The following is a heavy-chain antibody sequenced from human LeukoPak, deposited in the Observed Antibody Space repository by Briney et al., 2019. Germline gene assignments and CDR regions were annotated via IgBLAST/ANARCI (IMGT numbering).Heavy chain of an antibody. V-gene: IGHV4-31*03. D-gene: IGHD5-12*01. CDR1: GGSISSGGYY. CDR3: ARVSGRGGYKGAFDI. Sequence: SQTLSLTCTVSGGSISSGGYYWSWIRQHPGKGLEWIGYIYYSGSTYYNPSLKSRVTISVDTSKNQFSLKLSSVTAADTAVYYCARVSGRGGYKGAFDIWGQGTMVTVSS. J-gene: IGHJ3*02. CDR2: IYYSGST.